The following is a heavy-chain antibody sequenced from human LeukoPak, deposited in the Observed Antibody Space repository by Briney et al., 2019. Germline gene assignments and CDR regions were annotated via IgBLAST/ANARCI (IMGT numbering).Heavy chain of an antibody. CDR2: INSDGSIT. CDR3: ARDGVGGDY. J-gene: IGHJ4*02. V-gene: IGHV3-74*01. Sequence: GGSLRLSCAASGFTFSTYWMHWVRQAPGKGLVWVSRINSDGSITGCADSVKGRFTISRDNAKNTLYLQMNSLRVEDTAIYYCARDGVGGDYWGQGTLVTVSS. CDR1: GFTFSTYW. D-gene: IGHD1-26*01.